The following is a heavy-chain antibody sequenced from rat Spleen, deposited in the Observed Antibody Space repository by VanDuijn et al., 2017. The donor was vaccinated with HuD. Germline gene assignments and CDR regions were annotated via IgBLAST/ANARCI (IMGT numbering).Heavy chain of an antibody. CDR2: ITYDGSST. V-gene: IGHV5-7*01. CDR1: GFTFSDYY. CDR3: ARAGYLRDWYFDF. Sequence: EVQLVESDGGLVQPGRSLKLSCAASGFTFSDYYMAWVRQAPRKGLEWVAIITYDGSSTYYRDSVKGRFTISRDNAESTLYLQMDSLRSEDTATYYCARAGYLRDWYFDFWGPGTMVTVSS. D-gene: IGHD2-2*01. J-gene: IGHJ1*01.